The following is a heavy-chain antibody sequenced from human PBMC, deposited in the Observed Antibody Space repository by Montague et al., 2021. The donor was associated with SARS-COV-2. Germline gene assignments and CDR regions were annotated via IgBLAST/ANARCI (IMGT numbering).Heavy chain of an antibody. CDR2: IYDSGST. D-gene: IGHD6-13*01. V-gene: IGHV4-39*07. J-gene: IGHJ6*02. Sequence: SETLSLTCTVSGGSISSSSYYWGWLRQPPGKGLEWIGCIYDSGSTYYNPSLKSRVTISVDTSKNQFSLRLSSVTAADTAVYSCARVGRQQLVRLSGMDVWGQGTTVTVSS. CDR1: GGSISSSSYY. CDR3: ARVGRQQLVRLSGMDV.